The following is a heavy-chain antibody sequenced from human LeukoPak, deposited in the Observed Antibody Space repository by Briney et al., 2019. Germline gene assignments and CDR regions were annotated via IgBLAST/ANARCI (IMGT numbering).Heavy chain of an antibody. CDR2: INTDGTTT. CDR1: GFTFSTYW. J-gene: IGHJ4*02. D-gene: IGHD2-2*01. V-gene: IGHV3-74*01. Sequence: GGSLRLSCAASGFTFSTYWMHWVRQAPGKGLVWVSRINTDGTTTTYAGSVKGRFTISRDNAKNTLYLQMNSLRAEDTAVYYCARDCRSTSCQPFDYWGQGTLVTVSS. CDR3: ARDCRSTSCQPFDY.